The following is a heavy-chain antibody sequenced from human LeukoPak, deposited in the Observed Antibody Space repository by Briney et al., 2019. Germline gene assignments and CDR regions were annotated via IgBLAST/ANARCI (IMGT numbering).Heavy chain of an antibody. CDR3: ASREEDGVGATTMDY. D-gene: IGHD1-26*01. V-gene: IGHV1-8*01. CDR1: GYTFTSYD. Sequence: GASVKVSCKASGYTFTSYDTNWVRQATGQGLEWMGWMNPNSGNTGYAQKFQGRVTMTRNTSISTAYMELSSLRSEDTAVYYCASREEDGVGATTMDYWGQGTLVTVSS. J-gene: IGHJ4*02. CDR2: MNPNSGNT.